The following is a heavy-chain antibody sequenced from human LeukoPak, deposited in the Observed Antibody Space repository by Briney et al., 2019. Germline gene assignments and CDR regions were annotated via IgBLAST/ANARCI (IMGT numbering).Heavy chain of an antibody. D-gene: IGHD3-16*01. V-gene: IGHV3-30*14. CDR2: ISYDGSNK. J-gene: IGHJ4*02. CDR1: GGSISSSSYY. CDR3: ARRGSWGEPRPFDY. Sequence: LSLTCTVSGGSISSSSYYWGWVRQAPGKGLEWVAVISYDGSNKYCADSVKGRFTISRDNSKNTLYLQMNSLRAEDTAVYYCARRGSWGEPRPFDYWGQGSLVTVSS.